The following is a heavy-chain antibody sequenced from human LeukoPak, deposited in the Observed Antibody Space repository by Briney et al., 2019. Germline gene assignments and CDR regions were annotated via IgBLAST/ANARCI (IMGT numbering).Heavy chain of an antibody. D-gene: IGHD1-7*01. J-gene: IGHJ4*02. CDR1: GYTFTSYG. V-gene: IGHV1-18*01. Sequence: ASVSLSCKASGYTFTSYGISWVRQAPGQGLEWMGWISAYNGNTNYAQKLQGRVTMTTDTSTSTAYMELRSLRSDDTAVYYCARDIGMITGTTDYYFDYWGQGTLITVSS. CDR3: ARDIGMITGTTDYYFDY. CDR2: ISAYNGNT.